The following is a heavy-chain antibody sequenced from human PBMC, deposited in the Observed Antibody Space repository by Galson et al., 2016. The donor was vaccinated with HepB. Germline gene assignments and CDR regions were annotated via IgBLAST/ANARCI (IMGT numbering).Heavy chain of an antibody. D-gene: IGHD6-19*01. J-gene: IGHJ4*02. CDR3: VKDSYSSGWYSSFDY. Sequence: SLRLSCAASGITFEDYAMHWVRQPPGKGLEWVSGIGWNSGFIGYADSVKGRFTISRENARNSLHLQMNSLRVEDTALYYCVKDSYSSGWYSSFDYWGQGTLVTVSS. V-gene: IGHV3-9*01. CDR1: GITFEDYA. CDR2: IGWNSGFI.